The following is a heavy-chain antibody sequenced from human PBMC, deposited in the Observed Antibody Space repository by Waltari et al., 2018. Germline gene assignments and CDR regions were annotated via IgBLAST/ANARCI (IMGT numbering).Heavy chain of an antibody. CDR3: ARSYSSSWAHFDY. Sequence: QVQLVQSGDEVKKPGSSVKASCKASGGTFSSYAISWVRQAPGQGLEWMGRIIPILGIANYAQKFQGRVTITADESTSTAYMELSSLRSEDTAVYYCARSYSSSWAHFDYWGQGTLVTVSS. J-gene: IGHJ4*02. CDR2: IIPILGIA. V-gene: IGHV1-69*04. CDR1: GGTFSSYA. D-gene: IGHD6-13*01.